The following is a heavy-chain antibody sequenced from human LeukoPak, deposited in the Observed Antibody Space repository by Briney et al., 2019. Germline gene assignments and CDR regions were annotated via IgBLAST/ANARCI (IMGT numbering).Heavy chain of an antibody. CDR3: AKDIGHYDSSGYAFDY. J-gene: IGHJ4*02. CDR2: VSYDGSNK. V-gene: IGHV3-30*04. Sequence: GGSLRLSCAASGFTFSSYAMHWVRQAPGKGLEWVAVVSYDGSNKYYADSVKGRFTISRDNSKNTLYLQMNSLRAEDTAVYYCAKDIGHYDSSGYAFDYWGQGTLVTVSS. D-gene: IGHD3-22*01. CDR1: GFTFSSYA.